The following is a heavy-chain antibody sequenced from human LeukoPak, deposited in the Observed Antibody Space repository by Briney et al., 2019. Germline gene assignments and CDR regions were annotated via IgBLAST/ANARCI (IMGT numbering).Heavy chain of an antibody. D-gene: IGHD1-1*01. J-gene: IGHJ4*02. Sequence: SETLSLTCTVSGGSISSGSYFWNWIRQLAGKGLEWIGRISTGGSTNYNPSLKSRVTISLDTSKNQISLRLSSVTAADTAVYYCARKEYGNSKFDYWGQGTLVTVSS. V-gene: IGHV4-61*02. CDR2: ISTGGST. CDR3: ARKEYGNSKFDY. CDR1: GGSISSGSYF.